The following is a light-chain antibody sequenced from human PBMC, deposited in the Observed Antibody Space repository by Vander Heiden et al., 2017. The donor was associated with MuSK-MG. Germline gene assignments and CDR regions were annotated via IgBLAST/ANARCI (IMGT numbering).Light chain of an antibody. CDR2: DVT. CDR1: SSDVGGYEY. CDR3: CSYAGRYAWV. V-gene: IGLV2-14*03. Sequence: QSALTQPASVSGSPGQSLTISCTGTSSDVGGYEYVSCYQQHPGKAPKLMIYDVTLFPPSTSGNTASLTISGLQAEDEADYYCCSYAGRYAWVFGGGTKLTVL. J-gene: IGLJ3*02.